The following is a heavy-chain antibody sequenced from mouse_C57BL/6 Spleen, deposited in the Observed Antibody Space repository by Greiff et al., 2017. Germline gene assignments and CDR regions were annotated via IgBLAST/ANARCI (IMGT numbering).Heavy chain of an antibody. Sequence: EVQLVESGGGLVQPGGSLSLSCAASGFTFTDYYMSWVRQPPGKALEWLGFIRNKANGYTTEYSASVKGRFTISRDNSQSILYLQMNALRAEDSATYYCARSLITTVVANYAMDYWGQGTSVTVSS. CDR1: GFTFTDYY. CDR2: IRNKANGYTT. V-gene: IGHV7-3*01. D-gene: IGHD1-1*01. CDR3: ARSLITTVVANYAMDY. J-gene: IGHJ4*01.